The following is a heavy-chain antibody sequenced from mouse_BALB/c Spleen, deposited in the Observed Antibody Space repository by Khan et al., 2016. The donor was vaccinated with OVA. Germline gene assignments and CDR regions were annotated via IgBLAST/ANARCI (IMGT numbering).Heavy chain of an antibody. J-gene: IGHJ3*01. CDR1: GYTFTSYT. CDR3: VRDGCDKRDDGWFAY. V-gene: IGHV1-4*01. Sequence: QIQLVQSGAELARPGSSVKMSCKASGYTFTSYTIHWIKLRPGQGLEWIGYINPSNGYTNYNQKFKDKATLTADKSSTTAYMELSSLTSDDSALYNCVRDGCDKRDDGWFAYWGQGTLVTVSA. D-gene: IGHD2-14*01. CDR2: INPSNGYT.